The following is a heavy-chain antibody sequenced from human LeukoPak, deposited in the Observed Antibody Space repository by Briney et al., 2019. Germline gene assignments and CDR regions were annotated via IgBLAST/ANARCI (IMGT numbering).Heavy chain of an antibody. CDR3: ARQVSAPEAFDI. CDR1: GGSISSYY. D-gene: IGHD1-14*01. J-gene: IGHJ3*02. CDR2: IYYSGST. V-gene: IGHV4-59*08. Sequence: PSETLSLTCTVSGGSISSYYWSWIRQPPGKGLEWIGYIYYSGSTNYNPSLKSRVTISVDTSKNQFSLKLSSVTAAGTAVYYCARQVSAPEAFDIWGQGTMVTVSS.